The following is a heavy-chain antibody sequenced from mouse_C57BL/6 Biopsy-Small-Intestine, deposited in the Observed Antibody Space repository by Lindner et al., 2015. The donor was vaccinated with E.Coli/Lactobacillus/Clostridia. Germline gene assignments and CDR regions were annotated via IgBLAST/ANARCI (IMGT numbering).Heavy chain of an antibody. Sequence: SVKVSCKASGGTFSNYAFSWVRQAPGQGPEWMGQVIPTFGTTDYAQNFQGRFTITAEESTTTVYLSLDTLTSEDTAIYYCTRRRLYEGNHFDHWGQGTLVTVSS. CDR1: GGTFSNYA. D-gene: IGHD2-1*01. J-gene: IGHJ4*01. CDR3: TRRRLYEGNHFDH. CDR2: VIPTFGTT. V-gene: IGHV1-81*01.